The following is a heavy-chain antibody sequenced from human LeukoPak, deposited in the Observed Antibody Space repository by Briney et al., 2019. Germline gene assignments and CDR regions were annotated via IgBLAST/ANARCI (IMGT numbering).Heavy chain of an antibody. Sequence: GGSLRLSCAASGFTFSAYSMNWVRQAPGKGLEWVSSISTGSSYIYYADSVKGRFTISRENAKNSLYLQMNSLRAEDTAVYYCARDSDSSGHYYMDYFDYWGQGALVTVSS. CDR2: ISTGSSYI. CDR1: GFTFSAYS. D-gene: IGHD3-22*01. CDR3: ARDSDSSGHYYMDYFDY. V-gene: IGHV3-21*01. J-gene: IGHJ4*02.